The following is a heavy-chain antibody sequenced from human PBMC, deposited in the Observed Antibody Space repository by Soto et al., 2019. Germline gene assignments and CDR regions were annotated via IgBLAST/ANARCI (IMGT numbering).Heavy chain of an antibody. CDR3: AIKAAYDILTGYDFDY. Sequence: ASVKVSCKASGGTFSSYAISWVRQAPGQGLEWMGGIIPIFGTANYAQKFQGRVTITADESTSTAYMELSSLRSEDTAVYYCAIKAAYDILTGYDFDYWGQGTLLTVSS. CDR1: GGTFSSYA. V-gene: IGHV1-69*13. J-gene: IGHJ4*02. CDR2: IIPIFGTA. D-gene: IGHD3-9*01.